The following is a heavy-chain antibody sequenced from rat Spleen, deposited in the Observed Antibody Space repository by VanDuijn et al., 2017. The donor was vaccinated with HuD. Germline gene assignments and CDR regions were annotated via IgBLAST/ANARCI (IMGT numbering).Heavy chain of an antibody. V-gene: IGHV5S23*01. CDR2: ITSSGGDT. Sequence: EVQLVESGGGLVQPGRSLKLSCAASGFIFANYDMAWVRQAPTKGLEWVASITSSGGDTYYRDSVKGRFTVSRDNAKSTLYLQMDSLRSEDTATYYCASLSGYASNWFAYWGQGTLVTVSS. J-gene: IGHJ3*01. D-gene: IGHD4-3*01. CDR1: GFIFANYD. CDR3: ASLSGYASNWFAY.